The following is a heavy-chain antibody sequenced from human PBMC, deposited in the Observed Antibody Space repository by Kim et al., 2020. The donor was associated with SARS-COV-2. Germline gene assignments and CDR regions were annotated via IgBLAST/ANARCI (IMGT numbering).Heavy chain of an antibody. J-gene: IGHJ4*02. CDR1: GFTFSSYG. V-gene: IGHV3-33*06. D-gene: IGHD6-13*01. Sequence: GGSLRLSCAASGFTFSSYGMHWVRQAPGKGLEWVAVIWYDGSNKYYADSVKGRFTISRDNSKNTLYLQMNSLRAEDTAVYYCAKDQGSSSPDRGGYFDYWGQGTLVTISS. CDR2: IWYDGSNK. CDR3: AKDQGSSSPDRGGYFDY.